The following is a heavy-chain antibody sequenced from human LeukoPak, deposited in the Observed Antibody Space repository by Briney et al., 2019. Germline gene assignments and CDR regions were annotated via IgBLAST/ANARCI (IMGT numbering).Heavy chain of an antibody. CDR2: IYYSGST. V-gene: IGHV4-39*01. J-gene: IGHJ5*02. D-gene: IGHD3-22*01. CDR3: ARLYYYDSSGSWFDP. CDR1: GGSISSSSYY. Sequence: SETLSLTCTVSGGSISSSSYYWGWIRQPPGKGLEWIGSIYYSGSTYYNPSLKSRVTISVDTSKNQFSLKLSSVTAADTAVYYCARLYYYDSSGSWFDPWGQGTLVTVSS.